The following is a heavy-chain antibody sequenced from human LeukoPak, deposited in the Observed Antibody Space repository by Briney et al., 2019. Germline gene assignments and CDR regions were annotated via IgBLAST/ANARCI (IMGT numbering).Heavy chain of an antibody. J-gene: IGHJ4*02. V-gene: IGHV3-23*01. CDR2: ISGSGGST. Sequence: GGSLRLSCAASRITFNSYAMSWVRQAPGKGLEWVSAISGSGGSTYYADSVKGRFTISRDNSKNTLYLQVNSLRAEDTAVYYCAKVGTVYYFDYWGQGTLVTVSS. D-gene: IGHD4-17*01. CDR3: AKVGTVYYFDY. CDR1: RITFNSYA.